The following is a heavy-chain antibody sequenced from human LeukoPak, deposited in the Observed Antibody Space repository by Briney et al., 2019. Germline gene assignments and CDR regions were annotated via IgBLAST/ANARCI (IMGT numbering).Heavy chain of an antibody. J-gene: IGHJ4*02. Sequence: NPNSGATNYAQNFQGRVTMTRHTSISTAYMELSSLRYDDTAFYYCARDSRSSGFHFDYWGQGTLVTVSS. CDR2: NPNSGAT. V-gene: IGHV1-2*02. D-gene: IGHD6-6*01. CDR3: ARDSRSSGFHFDY.